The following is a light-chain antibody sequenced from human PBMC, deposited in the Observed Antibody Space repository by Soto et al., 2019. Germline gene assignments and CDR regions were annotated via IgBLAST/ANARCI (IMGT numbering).Light chain of an antibody. J-gene: IGKJ1*01. CDR2: DAS. V-gene: IGKV3-11*01. CDR1: QSVSSY. Sequence: EIVLTQSPATLSLSPGERATLSCRASQSVSSYLAWYQQKPGQAPRILIYDASNRATGIPARFSGSGSGTDFTLTISSLEPEDFAVYYCQQHSNWFSWTFGQGTKVEIK. CDR3: QQHSNWFSWT.